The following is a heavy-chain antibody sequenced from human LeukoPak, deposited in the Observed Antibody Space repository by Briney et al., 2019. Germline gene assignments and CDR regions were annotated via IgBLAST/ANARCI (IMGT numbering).Heavy chain of an antibody. V-gene: IGHV4-59*01. CDR3: ARFGGYYGMDV. D-gene: IGHD3-16*01. Sequence: SETLSLTCTVSGGSISSYYWSWIRQPPGKGLEWIGYIYYSGSTNYNPSLKSRVTISVDTSKNQFSLKLSSVTAADTAVYYCARFGGYYGMDVWGQGTTVTVS. CDR2: IYYSGST. CDR1: GGSISSYY. J-gene: IGHJ6*02.